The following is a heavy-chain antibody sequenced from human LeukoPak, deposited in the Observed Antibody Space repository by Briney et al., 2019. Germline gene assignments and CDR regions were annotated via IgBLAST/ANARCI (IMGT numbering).Heavy chain of an antibody. CDR3: ARGQGYYYDSSPEYFQH. CDR2: ISSSSSYI. CDR1: GSTFSIYS. D-gene: IGHD3-22*01. Sequence: GGSLRLSCAASGSTFSIYSMNWDRQAPGKGLEWVSPISSSSSYIYYADSVKGRFTISRDNAKNSLYLQMNSLRAEDTAVYYCARGQGYYYDSSPEYFQHWGQGTLVTVSS. V-gene: IGHV3-21*01. J-gene: IGHJ1*01.